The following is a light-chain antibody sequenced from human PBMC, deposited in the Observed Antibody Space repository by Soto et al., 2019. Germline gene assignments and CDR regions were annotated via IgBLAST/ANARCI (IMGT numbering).Light chain of an antibody. J-gene: IGKJ4*01. V-gene: IGKV3-11*01. CDR2: DAS. CDR1: QSVSSY. Sequence: EVVLTQSPATLSLSPGERATLSCRASQSVSSYLAWYQQKRGQAPRLLIYDASNRTTGIPARLSGSASGTDFTLTISSLEPEDFAVYYCQQRSKWPLTFGGGTKVEIK. CDR3: QQRSKWPLT.